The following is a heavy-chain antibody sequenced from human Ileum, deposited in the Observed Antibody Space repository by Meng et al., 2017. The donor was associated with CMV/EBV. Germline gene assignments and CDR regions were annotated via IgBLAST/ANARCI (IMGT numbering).Heavy chain of an antibody. CDR3: ARQGQSYISPIDY. CDR1: GFTVTNNY. J-gene: IGHJ4*02. CDR2: ISLVGTT. V-gene: IGHV3-53*01. Sequence: VELSDSGGTLIQPGGSLRLSCAASGFTVTNNYMGYVRQAPGKGLEWVSVISLVGTTYDADSVKGRFTLSRDNSKNTLFLQMDSLRVEDTAVYYCARQGQSYISPIDYWGQGTLVTVSS. D-gene: IGHD3-10*01.